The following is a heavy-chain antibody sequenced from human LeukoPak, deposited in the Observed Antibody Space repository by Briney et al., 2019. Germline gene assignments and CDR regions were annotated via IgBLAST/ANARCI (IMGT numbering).Heavy chain of an antibody. J-gene: IGHJ3*02. D-gene: IGHD2-15*01. Sequence: GGSLRLSCAVSGFNFSSYSMNWVRQAPGKGLEWVSYISSSSSTIYYADSVKGRFTISRDNAKNSLYLQMNSLRAEDTAVYYCARREIFCSGGSCYWWGAFDIWGQGTMVTVSS. CDR2: ISSSSSTI. V-gene: IGHV3-48*04. CDR3: ARREIFCSGGSCYWWGAFDI. CDR1: GFNFSSYS.